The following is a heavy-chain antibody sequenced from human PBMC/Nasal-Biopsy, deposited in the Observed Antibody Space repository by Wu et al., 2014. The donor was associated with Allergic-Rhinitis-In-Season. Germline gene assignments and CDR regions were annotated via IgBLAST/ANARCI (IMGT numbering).Heavy chain of an antibody. J-gene: IGHJ4*02. CDR3: VRDGYSGPDY. D-gene: IGHD5-12*01. V-gene: IGHV4-59*01. Sequence: KYNPSLESRVTLSVDTSRNQFSLKLSSVTAXDTAVYFCVRDGYSGPDYWGQGALVTVSS.